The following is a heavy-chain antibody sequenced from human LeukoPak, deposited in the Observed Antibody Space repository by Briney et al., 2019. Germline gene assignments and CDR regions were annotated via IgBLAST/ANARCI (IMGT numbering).Heavy chain of an antibody. CDR3: ARVPDSSGWHYFDY. D-gene: IGHD6-19*01. CDR1: GYTFTGYY. CDR2: INPNSGGT. Sequence: ASVKVSCKASGYTFTGYYIHWVRQAPGQGLEWMGWINPNSGGTNYAQKFQGRVTMTRDTSISTAYMELSRLRSDDTAVYYCARVPDSSGWHYFDYWGQGTLVTVSS. J-gene: IGHJ4*02. V-gene: IGHV1-2*02.